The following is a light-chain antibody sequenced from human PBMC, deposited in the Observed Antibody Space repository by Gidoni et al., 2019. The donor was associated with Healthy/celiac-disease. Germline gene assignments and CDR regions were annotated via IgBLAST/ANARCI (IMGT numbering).Light chain of an antibody. CDR2: DDS. CDR3: QVWDSSSDPWV. V-gene: IGLV3-21*02. J-gene: IGLJ3*02. CDR1: NLGRKS. Sequence: SYVLTQPTPVSVATGQTARITCGGNNLGRKSVHWYQQKPGQAPVLVVYDDSDRPSGIPERFSGSNSGNTATLTISRVEAGDEADYYCQVWDSSSDPWVFGGGTKLTVL.